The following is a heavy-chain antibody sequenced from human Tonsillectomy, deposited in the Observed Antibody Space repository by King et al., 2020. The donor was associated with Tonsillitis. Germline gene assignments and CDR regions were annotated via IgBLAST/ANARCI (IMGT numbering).Heavy chain of an antibody. CDR1: GFTFSSYG. CDR2: ISYDGSNK. D-gene: IGHD6-13*01. V-gene: IGHV3-30*18. Sequence: VQLVESGGGEVQPGRSLRLSCAASGFTFSSYGMHWVRQAPGKGLEWVEVISYDGSNKYYADSVKGRFTISRDNSKNTLYLQMNSLRAEDTAVYYCAKSAAAENFDSWGQGTLVTVSS. J-gene: IGHJ4*02. CDR3: AKSAAAENFDS.